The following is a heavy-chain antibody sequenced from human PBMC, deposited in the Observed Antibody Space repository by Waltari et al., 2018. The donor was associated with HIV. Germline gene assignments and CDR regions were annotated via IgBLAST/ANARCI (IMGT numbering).Heavy chain of an antibody. CDR1: GFDFNKSW. CDR2: IKSKQSGGTV. Sequence: EVQLVESGGGLVKPGEYLRVSCAASGFDFNKSWMSWFRQAPEKGLEWVGRIKSKQSGGTVDYAAPVKGRFTISRDDSKNMMYLQMDSLESEDTAVYYCTTGSSGAEDYWGQGTLVTVSS. CDR3: TTGSSGAEDY. D-gene: IGHD3-22*01. J-gene: IGHJ4*02. V-gene: IGHV3-15*01.